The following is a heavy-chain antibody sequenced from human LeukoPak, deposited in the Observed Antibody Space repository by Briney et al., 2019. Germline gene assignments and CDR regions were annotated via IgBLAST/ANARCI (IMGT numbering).Heavy chain of an antibody. CDR2: INPNSWGT. J-gene: IGHJ5*02. CDR1: GYTFTGYY. Sequence: AAVKVSCKASGYTFTGYYMHGVRQAPGQGREWMGWINPNSWGTNYAQKFQGRVTMTRDTSISTAYMELSRLRSDDTAVYYCAREDIYCSSTSCSGLHFDPWGQGTLVTVSS. V-gene: IGHV1-2*02. CDR3: AREDIYCSSTSCSGLHFDP. D-gene: IGHD2-2*01.